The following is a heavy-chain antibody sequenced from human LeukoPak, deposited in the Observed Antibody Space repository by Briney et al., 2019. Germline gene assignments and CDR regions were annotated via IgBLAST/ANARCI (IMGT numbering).Heavy chain of an antibody. CDR3: AITWHYYFDY. CDR1: GFTFNSYW. V-gene: IGHV3-7*03. CDR2: IKEDGNEK. Sequence: GGSLRLSCAASGFTFNSYWMNWVRQAPGKGLEWVANIKEDGNEKYYVDSVKGRFTISRDNSKNTLYLQMNSLRAEDTAVYYCAITWHYYFDYWGQGTLVTVSS. J-gene: IGHJ4*02. D-gene: IGHD4-23*01.